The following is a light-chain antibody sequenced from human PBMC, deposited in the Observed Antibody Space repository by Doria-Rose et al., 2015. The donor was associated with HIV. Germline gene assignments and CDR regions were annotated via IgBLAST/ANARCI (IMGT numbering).Light chain of an antibody. Sequence: DIQVTQSPESLGMSLGERATLNCKSNQSLLYTSKHYLAWYQQKPGQPPKLLIYWASTRQSGVPARFSGSGSGTDFTLTISSLEAEDVAVYYCRQYYDTPSFGPGTTVDIK. V-gene: IGKV4-1*01. CDR3: RQYYDTPS. CDR1: QSLLYTSKHY. J-gene: IGKJ3*01. CDR2: WAS.